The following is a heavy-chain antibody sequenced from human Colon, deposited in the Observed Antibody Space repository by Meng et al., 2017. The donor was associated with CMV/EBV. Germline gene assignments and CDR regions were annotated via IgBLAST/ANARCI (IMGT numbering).Heavy chain of an antibody. CDR3: ARDPSFITISGDLIYGLDV. V-gene: IGHV3-48*03. D-gene: IGHD3-3*01. Sequence: GGSLRLSCVTSGFTFSSYEMSWVRQAPGKGLEWVSYISSGGHTINYADSVKGRFTISRDNAKNSLYLQMNSLRAEDTAVYYCARDPSFITISGDLIYGLDVWGQGTTVTVSS. CDR1: GFTFSSYE. CDR2: ISSGGHTI. J-gene: IGHJ6*02.